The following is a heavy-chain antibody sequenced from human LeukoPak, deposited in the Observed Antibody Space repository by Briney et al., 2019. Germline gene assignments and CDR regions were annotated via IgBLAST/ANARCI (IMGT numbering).Heavy chain of an antibody. CDR2: INPNSGGT. CDR3: ATSTATSPHFDY. Sequence: ASVKVSCKASGYTFTGYYMHWVRQAPGQGLEWMGWINPNSGGTNYAQKFQGRVTMTRDTSISTAYMELSRLRSDDTAVYYCATSTATSPHFDYWGQGTLVTVSS. D-gene: IGHD5-18*01. CDR1: GYTFTGYY. V-gene: IGHV1-2*02. J-gene: IGHJ4*02.